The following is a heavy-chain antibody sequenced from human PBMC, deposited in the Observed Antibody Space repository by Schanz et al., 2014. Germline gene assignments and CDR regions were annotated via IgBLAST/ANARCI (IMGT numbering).Heavy chain of an antibody. Sequence: EVQLVESGGGLVQPGGSLRLSCAASGFTFSNSWMSWVRQAPGKGLEWVANIKQDGSEKYYVDSVKGRFTISRDNAKNSLYLQMNSLTAEDTAVYYCARDSGSHYLVDYWGQGTLVTVSS. J-gene: IGHJ4*02. D-gene: IGHD1-26*01. CDR2: IKQDGSEK. CDR1: GFTFSNSW. V-gene: IGHV3-7*01. CDR3: ARDSGSHYLVDY.